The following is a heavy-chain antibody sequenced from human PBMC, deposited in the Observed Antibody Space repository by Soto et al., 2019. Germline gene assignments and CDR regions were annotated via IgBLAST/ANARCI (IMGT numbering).Heavy chain of an antibody. Sequence: GGSLSLSCAASGFTFSSYAMHWVRQAPGKGLEWVAVISYDGNNKYYADSVKGRFTISRDNSKNTLSLQMNSLRAEDTAVYYCARDGGYSYGYSLYYNYGMDVWGQGTTVTVSS. D-gene: IGHD5-18*01. CDR2: ISYDGNNK. J-gene: IGHJ6*02. CDR3: ARDGGYSYGYSLYYNYGMDV. CDR1: GFTFSSYA. V-gene: IGHV3-30-3*01.